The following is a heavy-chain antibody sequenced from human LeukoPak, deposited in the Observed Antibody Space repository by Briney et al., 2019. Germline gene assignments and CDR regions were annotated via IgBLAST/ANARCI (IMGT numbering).Heavy chain of an antibody. D-gene: IGHD5-18*01. V-gene: IGHV3-30*04. CDR1: GFTFSSYA. Sequence: GGSLRLSCAASGFTFSSYAMHWVRQAPGKGLEWVAVISYDGSNKCYADSVKGRFTISRDNSKNTLYLQMNSLRAEDTAVYFCARGGYSYELDYWGQGTLVTVSS. CDR3: ARGGYSYELDY. CDR2: ISYDGSNK. J-gene: IGHJ4*02.